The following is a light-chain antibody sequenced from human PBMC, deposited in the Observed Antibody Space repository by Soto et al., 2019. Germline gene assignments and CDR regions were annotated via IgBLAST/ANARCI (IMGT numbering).Light chain of an antibody. CDR1: SSNIGAGYD. CDR3: QSYDSSLSGHYV. Sequence: SLLTQPPSVSGAPGQRVTTSCTGSSSNIGAGYDVHWYQQLPGTAPKLLIYGNSNRPSGVPDRFSGSKSGTSASLAITGLQAEDEADYYCQSYDSSLSGHYVFGTGTKVTVL. J-gene: IGLJ1*01. V-gene: IGLV1-40*01. CDR2: GNS.